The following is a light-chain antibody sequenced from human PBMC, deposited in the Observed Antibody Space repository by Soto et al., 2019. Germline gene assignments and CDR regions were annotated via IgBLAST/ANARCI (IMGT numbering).Light chain of an antibody. V-gene: IGLV2-18*01. CDR3: SLYTSSSTDV. Sequence: QSALTQPPSVSGSPGQSVTISCTGTSSDVGSYNRVPWYQQPPGTAPKLMIYEVSNRPSGVPDRFSGSKSGNTASLTISGLQAEDEADYYCSLYTSSSTDVFGTGTKVTVL. CDR1: SSDVGSYNR. J-gene: IGLJ1*01. CDR2: EVS.